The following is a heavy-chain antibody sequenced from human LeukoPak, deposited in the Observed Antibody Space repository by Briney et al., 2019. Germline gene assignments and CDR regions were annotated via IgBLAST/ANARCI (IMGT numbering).Heavy chain of an antibody. J-gene: IGHJ6*03. Sequence: SETLSLTCTVSGGSISSYYWSWIRQPPGKGLEWIGYIYYSGSTNYNPSLKSRVTISVDTSKNQFSLKLSSVTAADTAVYYCARDPGDYYYYYMDVWGKGTTVTISS. CDR2: IYYSGST. V-gene: IGHV4-59*01. CDR3: ARDPGDYYYYYMDV. CDR1: GGSISSYY. D-gene: IGHD1-1*01.